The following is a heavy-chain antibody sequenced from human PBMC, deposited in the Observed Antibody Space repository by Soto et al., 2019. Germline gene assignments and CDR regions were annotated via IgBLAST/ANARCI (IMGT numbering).Heavy chain of an antibody. V-gene: IGHV3-48*01. CDR3: ARDDSGFSGSHYIDYFNY. Sequence: TGGSLRLSWAASGFTFSSYSMNWVRQAPGKGLEWVSYISSSSSTIYYADSVKGRFTISRDNAKNSLYLQMNSLRAEDTAVYYCARDDSGFSGSHYIDYFNYWGQGALVTVSS. CDR1: GFTFSSYS. CDR2: ISSSSSTI. J-gene: IGHJ4*02. D-gene: IGHD1-26*01.